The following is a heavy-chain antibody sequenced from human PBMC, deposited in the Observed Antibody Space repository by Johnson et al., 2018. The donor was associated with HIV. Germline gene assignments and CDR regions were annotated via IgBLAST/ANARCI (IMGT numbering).Heavy chain of an antibody. CDR3: ARSATGTTADACDI. CDR2: IKQDGSEK. CDR1: GFTFSSYW. D-gene: IGHD1-7*01. Sequence: VQLVESGGGLVQPGGSLRLSCAASGFTFSSYWMSWVRQAPGKGLEWVANIKQDGSEKYYVDSVKGRFTISRDNAKNSLYLQMNRLRAEDTAVYYCARSATGTTADACDIWGQGTMVTVSS. V-gene: IGHV3-7*01. J-gene: IGHJ3*02.